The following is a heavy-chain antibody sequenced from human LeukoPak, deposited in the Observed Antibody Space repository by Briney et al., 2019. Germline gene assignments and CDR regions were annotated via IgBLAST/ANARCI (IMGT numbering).Heavy chain of an antibody. CDR3: AKPAMSGYGIFDY. CDR2: IRYDGSNK. Sequence: GGSLRLSCAASGFTFSSYGMHWVRQAPGKGLEWVAFIRYDGSNKYYADSVKGRFTISRGNSKNTLYLQMNSLRAEDTAVYYCAKPAMSGYGIFDYWGQGTLVTVSS. CDR1: GFTFSSYG. V-gene: IGHV3-30*02. D-gene: IGHD5-12*01. J-gene: IGHJ4*02.